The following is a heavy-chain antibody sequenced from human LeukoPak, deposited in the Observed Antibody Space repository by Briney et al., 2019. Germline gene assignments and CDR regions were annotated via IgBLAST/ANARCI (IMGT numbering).Heavy chain of an antibody. CDR2: IYDSGST. CDR3: ASLLNGGVSHWFDP. V-gene: IGHV4-39*01. D-gene: IGHD7-27*01. CDR1: GGSIRSSYYY. Sequence: SSETLSLTCTVSGGSIRSSYYYWGWIRQPPGKGLEWIGSIYDSGSTYYNPSLKSRATMSVDTSKNQFSLKLSSATAADTAVYYCASLLNGGVSHWFDPWGQGTLVTVSS. J-gene: IGHJ5*02.